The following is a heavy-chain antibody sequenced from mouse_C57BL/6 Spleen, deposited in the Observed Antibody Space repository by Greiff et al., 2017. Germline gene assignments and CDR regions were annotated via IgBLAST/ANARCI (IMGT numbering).Heavy chain of an antibody. V-gene: IGHV1-55*01. Sequence: QVQLQQPGAELVKPGASVKMSCKASGYTFTSYWITWVKQSPGHGLGWVGDIYPGSGSTNYNEKLKSKATLTVDQSSSTAYMQLSSLTSEDSAVYYCAFGPFDYWGQGTTLTVSS. J-gene: IGHJ2*01. CDR2: IYPGSGST. CDR1: GYTFTSYW. CDR3: AFGPFDY.